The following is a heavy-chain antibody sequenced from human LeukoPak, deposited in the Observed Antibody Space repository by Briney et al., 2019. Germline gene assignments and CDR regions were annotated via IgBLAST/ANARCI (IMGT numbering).Heavy chain of an antibody. V-gene: IGHV6-1*01. CDR3: ARDPAYSTGWTKNAFDM. CDR2: TYYRSRWLN. J-gene: IGHJ3*02. D-gene: IGHD6-19*01. Sequence: SQTLSLTCAISGDSVSSNTATWNWIRQSPSRGLEWVGRTYYRSRWLNDYAVSVKSRITVNPDTSKNQFSLRLNSVTPEDTAVYYCARDPAYSTGWTKNAFDMWGQGTMVTVSS. CDR1: GDSVSSNTAT.